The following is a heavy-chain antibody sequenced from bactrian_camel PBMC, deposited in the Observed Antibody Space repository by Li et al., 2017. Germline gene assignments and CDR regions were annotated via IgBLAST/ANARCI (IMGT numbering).Heavy chain of an antibody. CDR3: AMSTTYDYCVGSWCRRTFDY. V-gene: IGHV3S40*01. CDR1: GFTFSSYG. Sequence: VQLVESGGGLVQPGGSLRLSCAASGFTFSSYGMSWVRQAPGKGLEWVSFIQSAGTITYYADSVKGRFTISRDNAKNTDYLQMNSLKSEDTALYYCAMSTTYDYCVGSWCRRTFDYWGQGTQVTVS. CDR2: IQSAGTIT. J-gene: IGHJ6*01. D-gene: IGHD3*01.